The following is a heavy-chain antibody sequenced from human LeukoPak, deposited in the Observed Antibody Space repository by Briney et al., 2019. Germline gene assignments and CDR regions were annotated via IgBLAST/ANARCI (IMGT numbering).Heavy chain of an antibody. CDR2: ISYDGSNK. CDR3: AKDKSRVDYYDSSGYTDY. J-gene: IGHJ4*02. CDR1: GFTFSSYG. D-gene: IGHD3-22*01. V-gene: IGHV3-30*18. Sequence: GGSLTLSCAASGFTFSSYGMHWVRQAPGKGLEWVAVISYDGSNKYYADSVKGRFTISRDNSKNTLYLQMNSLRAEDTAVYYWAKDKSRVDYYDSSGYTDYWGQGTLVTVSS.